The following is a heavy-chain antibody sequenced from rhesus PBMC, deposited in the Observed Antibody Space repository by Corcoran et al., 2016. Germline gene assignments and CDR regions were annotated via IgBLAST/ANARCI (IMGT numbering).Heavy chain of an antibody. J-gene: IGHJ4*01. V-gene: IGHV4-160*01. Sequence: QVQLQESGPGLVTPSETLSLTCAVSGGSISRHYWSWIRQPPGKGLDWLGFIYGSSGSPYYNPSLKSRVTFSTATSKNQFSLKLSSGTAADTAVYYCARTRLGGYDYWGQGVLVTVSS. CDR3: ARTRLGGYDY. CDR2: IYGSSGSP. D-gene: IGHD5-12*01. CDR1: GGSISRHY.